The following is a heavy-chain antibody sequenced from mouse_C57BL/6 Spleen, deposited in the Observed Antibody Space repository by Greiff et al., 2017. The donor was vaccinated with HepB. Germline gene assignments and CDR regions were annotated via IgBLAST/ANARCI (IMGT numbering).Heavy chain of an antibody. CDR3: ASELVTWLAY. Sequence: DVQLVESGGGLVQPGGSIKLSCVASGFTFSNYWMNWVRQSPEKGLEWVAQIRLKSDNYATHYAESVKGRFTISRDDFKSSVYLQMNNLRAEDTGIYYGASELVTWLAYWGQGTLVTVSA. CDR1: GFTFSNYW. CDR2: IRLKSDNYAT. V-gene: IGHV6-3*01. J-gene: IGHJ3*01. D-gene: IGHD2-13*01.